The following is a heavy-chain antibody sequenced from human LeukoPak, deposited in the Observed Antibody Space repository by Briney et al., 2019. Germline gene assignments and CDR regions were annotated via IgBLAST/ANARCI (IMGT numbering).Heavy chain of an antibody. CDR1: GGSFSGYY. J-gene: IGHJ5*02. V-gene: IGHV4-34*01. Sequence: SETLSLTCAVYGGSFSGYYWSWIRQPPGKGLEWIGEINHSGSTNYNPPLKSRVTISVDTSKNQFSLKLSSVTAADTAVYYCARGYSSSWYFNWFDPWGQGTLVTVSS. D-gene: IGHD6-13*01. CDR3: ARGYSSSWYFNWFDP. CDR2: INHSGST.